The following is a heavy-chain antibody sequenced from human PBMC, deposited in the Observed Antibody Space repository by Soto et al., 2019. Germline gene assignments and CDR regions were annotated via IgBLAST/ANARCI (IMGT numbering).Heavy chain of an antibody. CDR1: GGSISQYY. V-gene: IGHV4-4*07. CDR3: ERGPGGFGDFSLDY. J-gene: IGHJ4*02. D-gene: IGHD3-10*01. CDR2: IYSGGST. Sequence: QVQLQESGPGLVKPSETLSLSCGVSGGSISQYYWSWIRQPAGKGLEWIGRIYSGGSTNYNPSLESRVTMSVDTSKNKFSLKLSSATAADTAEYYCERGPGGFGDFSLDYWGPGTLVTVSS.